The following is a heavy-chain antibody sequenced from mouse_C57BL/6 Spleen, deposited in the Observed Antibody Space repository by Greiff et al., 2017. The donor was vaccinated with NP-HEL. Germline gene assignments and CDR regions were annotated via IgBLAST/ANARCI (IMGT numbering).Heavy chain of an antibody. CDR2: IYPRDGST. V-gene: IGHV1-78*01. J-gene: IGHJ3*01. Sequence: QVQLKESGTVLARPGASVKMSCKTSGYTFTDHTIHWMKQRPEQGLEWIGYIYPRDGSTKYNEKFKGKATLTADKSSSTAYMQLNSLTSEDSAVYFCARDYDYWFAYWGQGTLVTVSA. CDR1: GYTFTDHT. D-gene: IGHD2-4*01. CDR3: ARDYDYWFAY.